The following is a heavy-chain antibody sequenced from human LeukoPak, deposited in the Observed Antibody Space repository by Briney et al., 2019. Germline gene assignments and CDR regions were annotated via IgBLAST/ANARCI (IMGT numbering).Heavy chain of an antibody. J-gene: IGHJ6*02. CDR2: ISAYNGNT. Sequence: ASVKVSCKASGYTFTSYGISWVRQAPGQGLEWMGWISAYNGNTNYAQKLQGRVTMTTDTSTSTAYMELRSLRSDDTAAYYCARVPHGDYYDYYYGMDVWGQGTTVTVSS. D-gene: IGHD2-21*02. V-gene: IGHV1-18*01. CDR3: ARVPHGDYYDYYYGMDV. CDR1: GYTFTSYG.